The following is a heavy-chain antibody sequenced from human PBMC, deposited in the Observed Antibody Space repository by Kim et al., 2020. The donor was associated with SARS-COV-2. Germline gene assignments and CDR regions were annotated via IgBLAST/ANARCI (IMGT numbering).Heavy chain of an antibody. J-gene: IGHJ3*02. V-gene: IGHV3-9*01. D-gene: IGHD2-15*01. CDR3: AKDTMTCSGGSCSLFDDAFDI. Sequence: GGSLRLSCAASGFTFDDYAMHWVRQAPGKGLEWVSGISWNSGSIGYADSVKGRFTISRDNAKNSLYLQMNSLRAEDTALYYCAKDTMTCSGGSCSLFDDAFDIWGQGTMVTVSS. CDR2: ISWNSGSI. CDR1: GFTFDDYA.